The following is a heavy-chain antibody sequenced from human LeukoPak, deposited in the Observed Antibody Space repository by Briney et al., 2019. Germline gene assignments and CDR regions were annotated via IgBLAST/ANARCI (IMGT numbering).Heavy chain of an antibody. V-gene: IGHV1-69*06. CDR3: ARIPQPYSNYVLGY. D-gene: IGHD4-11*01. CDR2: IIPIFGTA. J-gene: IGHJ4*02. Sequence: GASVKVSCKASGGTFSSYAISWVRQAPGQGLEWMGGIIPIFGTANYAQKFQGRVTITADKSTSTAYMELSSLRSEDTAVYYCARIPQPYSNYVLGYWGQGTLVTVSS. CDR1: GGTFSSYA.